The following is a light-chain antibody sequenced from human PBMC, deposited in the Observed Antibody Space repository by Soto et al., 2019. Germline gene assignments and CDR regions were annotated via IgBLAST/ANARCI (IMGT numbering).Light chain of an antibody. CDR1: QSVSANY. Sequence: EIVLTQSPGTLSLSPGERATLSCRASQSVSANYLAWYQQKPGQAPRLLIYGASSRAAGIPDRFRGSGSGTDFTHTITRLEPEDFGVYYCQQYGSSPPITFGQGTRLEIK. CDR2: GAS. J-gene: IGKJ5*01. V-gene: IGKV3-20*01. CDR3: QQYGSSPPIT.